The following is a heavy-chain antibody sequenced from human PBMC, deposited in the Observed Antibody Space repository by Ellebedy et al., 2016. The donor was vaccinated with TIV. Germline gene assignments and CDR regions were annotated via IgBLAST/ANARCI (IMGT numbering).Heavy chain of an antibody. CDR3: ARGSTGTTFYWYFDL. Sequence: ASVKVSCKASGGTFSSYAISWVRQAPGQGLEWMGGIIPIFGTANCAQKFQGRVTITAAESTSTAYMELSSLRSEAPAVYYCARGSTGTTFYWYFDLWGRGTLVTVSS. J-gene: IGHJ2*01. D-gene: IGHD1-7*01. CDR2: IIPIFGTA. CDR1: GGTFSSYA. V-gene: IGHV1-69*13.